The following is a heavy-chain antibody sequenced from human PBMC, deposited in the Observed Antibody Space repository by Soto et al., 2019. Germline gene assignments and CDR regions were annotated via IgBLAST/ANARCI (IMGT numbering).Heavy chain of an antibody. CDR2: VNPSSGNT. V-gene: IGHV1-8*01. J-gene: IGHJ5*02. Sequence: QVQLVQSGAEVKRPGASVKVSCEASGYTFTTYDINWVRQASGQGLEWMGCVNPSSGNTVYAQNFHGRVTMTRDTSISTAYMELSSLKSDDTAIYYCARASMYIWNDHWGQGTLVTVSS. D-gene: IGHD1-20*01. CDR3: ARASMYIWNDH. CDR1: GYTFTTYD.